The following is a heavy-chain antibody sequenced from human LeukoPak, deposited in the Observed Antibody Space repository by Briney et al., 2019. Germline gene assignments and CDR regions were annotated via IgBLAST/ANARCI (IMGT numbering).Heavy chain of an antibody. J-gene: IGHJ3*02. V-gene: IGHV3-23*01. CDR2: ISGGGGST. Sequence: GGSLRLSCAASGFTFSSYSMNWVRQAPGKGLEWVSVISGGGGSTSYAVSVKARFTISRDNSKNTLYLEMNSLRAEDTAVYYCAKTTFRRELPPDDAFDIWGQGTMVTVSS. CDR3: AKTTFRRELPPDDAFDI. CDR1: GFTFSSYS. D-gene: IGHD1-26*01.